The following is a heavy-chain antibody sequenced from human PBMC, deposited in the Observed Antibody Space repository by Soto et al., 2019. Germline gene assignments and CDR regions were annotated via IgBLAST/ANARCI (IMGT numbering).Heavy chain of an antibody. J-gene: IGHJ5*02. D-gene: IGHD3-16*02. CDR1: GYSFTSYW. CDR3: ARSSAGVFGIIIEGSNWLAP. CDR2: IDPSDSYT. Sequence: ESLKISCKGSGYSFTSYWISLVCQMPGKGLEWMGRIDPSDSYTNYSPSFQGRITMTRDTSTSTVYMELRSLGSEDTAIYYCARSSAGVFGIIIEGSNWLAPWGQGSLVTVSS. V-gene: IGHV5-10-1*01.